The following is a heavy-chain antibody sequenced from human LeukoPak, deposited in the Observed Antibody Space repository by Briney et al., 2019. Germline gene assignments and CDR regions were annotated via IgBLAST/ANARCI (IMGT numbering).Heavy chain of an antibody. CDR1: GGSISSYY. V-gene: IGHV4-59*01. D-gene: IGHD3-3*01. CDR3: AKSLQGVLRFLEWLLDGHGMDV. CDR2: IYYSGST. Sequence: PSETLSLTCTVSGGSISSYYWSWIRQPPGKGLEWIGYIYYSGSTYYNPSLKSRVTISVDTSKNQFSLKLSSVTAADTAVYYCAKSLQGVLRFLEWLLDGHGMDVWGQGTTVTVSS. J-gene: IGHJ6*02.